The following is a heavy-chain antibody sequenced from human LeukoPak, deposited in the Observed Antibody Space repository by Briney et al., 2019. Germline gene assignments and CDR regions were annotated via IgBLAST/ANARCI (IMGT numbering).Heavy chain of an antibody. CDR3: ARDFLEWELLRSYYYYYYMDV. V-gene: IGHV4-4*07. J-gene: IGHJ6*03. CDR2: IYTSGST. Sequence: SETLSLTCTVPGGSISSYYWSWIRQPAGKGLEWIGRIYTSGSTNCNPSLKSRVTISVDTSKNQFSLKLSSVTAADTAVYYCARDFLEWELLRSYYYYYYMDVWGKGTTVTVSS. CDR1: GGSISSYY. D-gene: IGHD1-26*01.